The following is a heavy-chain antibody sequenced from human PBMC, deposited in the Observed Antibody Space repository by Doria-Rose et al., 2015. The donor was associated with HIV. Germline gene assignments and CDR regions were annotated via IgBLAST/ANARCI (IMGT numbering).Heavy chain of an antibody. CDR2: IIPILDIV. J-gene: IGHJ4*02. CDR1: GGTFSSYT. CDR3: ASQWERSSFDY. V-gene: IGHV1-69*02. D-gene: IGHD1-26*01. Sequence: SVKVSCKASGGTFSSYTISWVRQAPGQGLEWMGRIIPILDIVNYALRFQGRVTITADESTSTAYMELSSLRSEDTAIYYCASQWERSSFDYWGQGTRVTVSS.